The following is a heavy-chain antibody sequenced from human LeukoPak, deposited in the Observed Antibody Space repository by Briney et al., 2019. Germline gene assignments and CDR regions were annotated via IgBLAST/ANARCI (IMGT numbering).Heavy chain of an antibody. CDR3: ARAYSSGLIDY. CDR2: MNPNSGNT. J-gene: IGHJ4*02. D-gene: IGHD6-19*01. CDR1: DYTFTSYD. V-gene: IGHV1-8*02. Sequence: ASVKVSCKASDYTFTSYDINWVRQATGQGLEWMGWMNPNSGNTGYAQRFQGRVTMTRNTSISTAYMELSSLRSEDTAVYYCARAYSSGLIDYWGQGTLVTVSS.